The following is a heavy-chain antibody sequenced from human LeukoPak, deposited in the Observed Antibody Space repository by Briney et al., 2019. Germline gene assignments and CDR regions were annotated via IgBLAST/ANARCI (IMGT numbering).Heavy chain of an antibody. CDR1: GGSISSYY. CDR2: IYYGGST. Sequence: SETLSLTCTVSGGSISSYYWSWIRQPPGKGLEWIWYIYYGGSTNHNPSLKSRVTISVDTSKIQFSLKLSSVTAADAAVYYCARLYTYESYWYFDLWGRGTLVTVSS. D-gene: IGHD5-18*01. J-gene: IGHJ2*01. CDR3: ARLYTYESYWYFDL. V-gene: IGHV4-59*08.